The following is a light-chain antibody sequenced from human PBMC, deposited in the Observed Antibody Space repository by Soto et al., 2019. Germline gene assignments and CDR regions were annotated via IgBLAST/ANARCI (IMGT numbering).Light chain of an antibody. CDR3: QQYFSTVLT. CDR2: WAS. CDR1: QSLLFDSNNKNH. Sequence: DIVMTQSPDSLAVSLGERATINCKSSQSLLFDSNNKNHLAWYQHKPGHPPKLLIYWASTRESGVPDRFSGSGSGTDFTLTSSSLQAADVAIYYCQQYFSTVLTFGGGTKVEI. V-gene: IGKV4-1*01. J-gene: IGKJ4*01.